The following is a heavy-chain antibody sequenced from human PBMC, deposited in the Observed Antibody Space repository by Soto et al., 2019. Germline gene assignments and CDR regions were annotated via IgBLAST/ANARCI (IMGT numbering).Heavy chain of an antibody. Sequence: ASVKVSCKASGYTFTNYGLSWVRQAPGQGLEWMGWISGYNGNTDYAQKFKGRVNMTTGASTSTAYMELRSLRSDDTAVYYCAKDFLTRLLASAAHDDWGQGTLVTVSS. CDR3: AKDFLTRLLASAAHDD. CDR2: ISGYNGNT. CDR1: GYTFTNYG. J-gene: IGHJ4*02. D-gene: IGHD6-13*01. V-gene: IGHV1-18*04.